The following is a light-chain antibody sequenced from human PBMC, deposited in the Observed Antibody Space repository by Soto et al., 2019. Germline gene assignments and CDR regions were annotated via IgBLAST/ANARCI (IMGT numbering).Light chain of an antibody. CDR3: AAWDDSLNVSV. CDR1: SSNIGVNF. Sequence: QPVLTQPPSASGTPGQRVIISCSGSSSNIGVNFVSWYQQLPGTAPKLLIYKNDQRPSGVPDRFSGSTSGTSASLAISGLLFDDEADYYCAAWDDSLNVSVFGAGTKLTVL. J-gene: IGLJ1*01. V-gene: IGLV1-47*01. CDR2: KND.